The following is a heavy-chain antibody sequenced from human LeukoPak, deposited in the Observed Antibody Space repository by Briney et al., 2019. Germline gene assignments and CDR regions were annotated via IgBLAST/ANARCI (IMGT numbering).Heavy chain of an antibody. CDR1: GFTFSRYE. CDR3: TREAGDPSYGMDV. CDR2: ITTDSSSK. Sequence: GGSLRLSCAASGFTFSRYEMNWVRQAPGKGLEWVSHITTDSSSKKYTDSVKGRFTISRDNAKNSLYLQMNSLRAEDTAVYYCTREAGDPSYGMDVWGQGTSVTVSS. J-gene: IGHJ6*02. V-gene: IGHV3-48*03. D-gene: IGHD3-10*01.